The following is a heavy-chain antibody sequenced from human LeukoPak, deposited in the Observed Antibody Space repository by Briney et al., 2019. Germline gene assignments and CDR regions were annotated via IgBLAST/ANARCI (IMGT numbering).Heavy chain of an antibody. J-gene: IGHJ3*02. CDR1: GFTFSNAW. CDR2: IKSKTDGGTT. CDR3: TTLSYDSIHDAFDI. V-gene: IGHV3-15*01. D-gene: IGHD3-22*01. Sequence: GGSLRLSCAASGFTFSNAWMSWVRQAPGKGLEWVGRIKSKTDGGTTDYAAPVKGRFTISRDDSKNTQYLQMNSLKTEDTAVYYCTTLSYDSIHDAFDIWGQGTMVTVSS.